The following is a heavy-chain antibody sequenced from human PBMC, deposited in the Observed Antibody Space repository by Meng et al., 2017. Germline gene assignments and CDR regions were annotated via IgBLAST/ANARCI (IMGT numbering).Heavy chain of an antibody. CDR1: GYTSTSYG. CDR3: ARPNCSSTSCYYYYGMDV. Sequence: ASVKVSCKASGYTSTSYGISWVRQAPGQGLEGMGWISAYNGNTNYAQKLQGRVTMTTDTSTSTAYMELRSLRSEDTAVYYCARPNCSSTSCYYYYGMDVWGQGTTVTVSS. D-gene: IGHD2-2*01. J-gene: IGHJ6*02. V-gene: IGHV1-18*01. CDR2: ISAYNGNT.